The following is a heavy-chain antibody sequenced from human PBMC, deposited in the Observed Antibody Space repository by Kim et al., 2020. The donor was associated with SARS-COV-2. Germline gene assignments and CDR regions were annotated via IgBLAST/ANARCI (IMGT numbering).Heavy chain of an antibody. V-gene: IGHV1-3*01. CDR3: ARVLRYFDWLSGFDP. CDR1: GYTFTSYA. Sequence: ASVKVSCKASGYTFTSYAMHWVRQAPGQRLEWMGWSNAGNGNTKYSQKFQGRVTITRDTSASTAYMELSSLRSEDTAVYYCARVLRYFDWLSGFDPWGQGTLVTVSS. J-gene: IGHJ5*02. CDR2: SNAGNGNT. D-gene: IGHD3-9*01.